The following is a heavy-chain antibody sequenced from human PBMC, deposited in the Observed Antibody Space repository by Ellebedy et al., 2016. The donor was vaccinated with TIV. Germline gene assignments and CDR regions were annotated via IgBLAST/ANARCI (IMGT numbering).Heavy chain of an antibody. CDR3: ARVRCLASMATCAAFYYYYGMDV. J-gene: IGHJ6*02. V-gene: IGHV1-24*01. Sequence: ASVKVSCKVSGYTLTDLSMHWVRQAPGKGLEWMGGFDPEDGETIYAQKFQGRVTMTEDTSTDTAYMELSRLRSDDTAVNYCARVRCLASMATCAAFYYYYGMDVWGQGTTVTVSS. CDR2: FDPEDGET. CDR1: GYTLTDLS. D-gene: IGHD5-24*01.